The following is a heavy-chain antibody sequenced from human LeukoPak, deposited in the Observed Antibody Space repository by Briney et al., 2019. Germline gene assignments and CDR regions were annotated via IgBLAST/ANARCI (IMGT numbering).Heavy chain of an antibody. V-gene: IGHV4-34*01. CDR1: GGSFSGYY. J-gene: IGHJ4*02. D-gene: IGHD1-26*01. CDR3: ARVGYRGSYGY. Sequence: SETLSLTCAVYGGSFSGYYWSWIRQPPGKGLEWIGEINHSGSTNYNPSHKSRVTISVDTSKNQFSLKLSSVTAADTAVYYCARVGYRGSYGYLGQGTLVTVSS. CDR2: INHSGST.